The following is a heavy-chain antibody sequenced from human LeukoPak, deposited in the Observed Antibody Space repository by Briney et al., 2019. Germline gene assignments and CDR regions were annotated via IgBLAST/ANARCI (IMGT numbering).Heavy chain of an antibody. V-gene: IGHV4-39*01. D-gene: IGHD2-8*01. CDR1: GGSVSSSYH. CDR3: ARHSCTTSTCTGFYGMDV. Sequence: SETASLTCTVSGGSVSSSYHWGWLRQPPGKGLEWIANMYYSGSTYYNPALKSRVTMSVATSKNQFSLKLSSVTAADTAVYYCARHSCTTSTCTGFYGMDVWGRGNSVTVSS. CDR2: MYYSGST. J-gene: IGHJ6*02.